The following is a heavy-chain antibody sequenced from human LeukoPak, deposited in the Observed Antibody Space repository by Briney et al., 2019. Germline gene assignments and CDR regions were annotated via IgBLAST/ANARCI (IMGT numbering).Heavy chain of an antibody. CDR1: GGSISSYY. J-gene: IGHJ2*01. CDR3: ARAYYDTSGYPGWYFDL. CDR2: IYTSGST. V-gene: IGHV4-4*07. Sequence: DPSETLSLTCTVSGGSISSYYWSWIRQPAGKGLQWIGRIYTSGSTNYNPSLKSRVTMSVDTSKNQFSLKLTSVTAADTAVYYCARAYYDTSGYPGWYFDLWGRGTPVTVSS. D-gene: IGHD3-22*01.